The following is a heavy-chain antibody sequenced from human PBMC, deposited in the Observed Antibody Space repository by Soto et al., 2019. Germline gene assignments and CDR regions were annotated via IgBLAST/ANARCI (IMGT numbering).Heavy chain of an antibody. CDR3: ARDGGYCSSTSCYSDGEYYGMDV. CDR1: GYTFTGYY. V-gene: IGHV1-2*04. Sequence: GASVKVSCKASGYTFTGYYMHWVRQAPGQGLEWMGWINPNSGGTNYAQKFQGWVTMTRDTSISTAYMELSRLRSDDTAVYYCARDGGYCSSTSCYSDGEYYGMDVWGQGTTVPVSS. J-gene: IGHJ6*02. D-gene: IGHD2-2*01. CDR2: INPNSGGT.